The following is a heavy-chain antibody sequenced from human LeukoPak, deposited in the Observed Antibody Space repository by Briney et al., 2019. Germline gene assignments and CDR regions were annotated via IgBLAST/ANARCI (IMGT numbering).Heavy chain of an antibody. Sequence: GGSLRLSCAASGFTFSSYGMQWVGQAPGKGLEGVAVISYDGSNRYYADSVKGRFTISRDNSKNTLYLQMNSLRAENTALYYCAKPALPSQDAFDIWGQGTLVTVSS. V-gene: IGHV3-30*18. CDR1: GFTFSSYG. CDR2: ISYDGSNR. J-gene: IGHJ3*02. CDR3: AKPALPSQDAFDI. D-gene: IGHD2-2*01.